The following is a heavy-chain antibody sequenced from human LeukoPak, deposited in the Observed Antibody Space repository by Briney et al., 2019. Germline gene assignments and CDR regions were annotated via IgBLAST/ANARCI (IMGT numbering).Heavy chain of an antibody. J-gene: IGHJ4*02. V-gene: IGHV1-69*01. Sequence: GSSVKVSCKASGGTFSSYAVSWVRQAPGQGLEWMGGIIPIFGTANYAQKFQGRVTITADESTSTAYMELSSLRSEDTAVYYCARETVVVPAAPWGYFDYWGQGTLVTVSS. CDR3: ARETVVVPAAPWGYFDY. D-gene: IGHD2-2*01. CDR1: GGTFSSYA. CDR2: IIPIFGTA.